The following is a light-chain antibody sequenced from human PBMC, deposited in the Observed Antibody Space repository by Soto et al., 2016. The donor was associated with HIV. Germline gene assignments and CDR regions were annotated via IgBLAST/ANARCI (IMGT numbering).Light chain of an antibody. V-gene: IGLV3-1*01. Sequence: SYELTQPPSVSVSPGQTASITCSGRNLGNTYASWYQQKPGQSPLTVIYRDTKRPSGIPERFSGSNSGNTATLTISGTQAMDEADYFCQAWDSTTNLYVFGTGTKVTVL. CDR3: QAWDSTTNLYV. J-gene: IGLJ1*01. CDR2: RDT. CDR1: NLGNTY.